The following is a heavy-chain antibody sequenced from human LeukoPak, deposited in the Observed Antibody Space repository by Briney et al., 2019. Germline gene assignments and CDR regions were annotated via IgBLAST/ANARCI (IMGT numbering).Heavy chain of an antibody. J-gene: IGHJ3*02. CDR2: ISGSGGST. CDR1: GFTFSSYA. Sequence: GGSLRLSCAASGFTFSSYAMSWVRQAPGKGLEWVSAISGSGGSTYYADSVKGRFTISRDNSKNTLYLQMNSLRAEDTAVYYCAKDWYYDFWSGYSGSFDICGQGTMVTVSS. CDR3: AKDWYYDFWSGYSGSFDI. V-gene: IGHV3-23*01. D-gene: IGHD3-3*01.